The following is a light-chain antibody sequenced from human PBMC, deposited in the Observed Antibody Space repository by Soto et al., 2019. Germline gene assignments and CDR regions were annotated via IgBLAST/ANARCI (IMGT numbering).Light chain of an antibody. CDR2: AAS. CDR1: RSISDW. J-gene: IGKJ4*01. Sequence: DIQMTQSPSTLSPSVGDTVTITCRASRSISDWLAWYQQKPGKAPNLLIYAASSLQSGVPSRFSGSGSGTDFTLTISSLQPEDFGTYYCQQSNSAPLTFGGGTKVDIK. CDR3: QQSNSAPLT. V-gene: IGKV1-39*01.